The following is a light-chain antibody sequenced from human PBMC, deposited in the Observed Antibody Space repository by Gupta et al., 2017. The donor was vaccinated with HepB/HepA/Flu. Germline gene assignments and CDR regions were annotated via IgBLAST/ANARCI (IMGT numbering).Light chain of an antibody. J-gene: IGKJ5*01. V-gene: IGKV3-20*01. CDR1: QSVSNSY. CDR2: GAS. Sequence: EIVLTQSPGTLSLSPGERATLSCRASQSVSNSYLAWYQQKPGQAPRLLIYGASSRATGIPDRFSGSGSRTDFTLTISRLEPEDFAVYYCQQYGSSPLVTFGQGTRLEIK. CDR3: QQYGSSPLVT.